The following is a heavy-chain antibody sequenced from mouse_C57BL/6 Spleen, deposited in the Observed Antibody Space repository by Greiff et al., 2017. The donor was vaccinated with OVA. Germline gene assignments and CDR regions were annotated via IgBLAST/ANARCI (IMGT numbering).Heavy chain of an antibody. Sequence: QVQLKQPGAELVMPGASVKLSCKASGYTFTSYWMHWVKQRPGQGLEWIGEIDPSDSYTNYNQKFKGKSTLTVDKSSSTAYMQLSSLTAEDSAVYYCARSGDDDEAAWFAYWGQGALVTVSA. D-gene: IGHD2-4*01. CDR3: ARSGDDDEAAWFAY. CDR1: GYTFTSYW. CDR2: IDPSDSYT. J-gene: IGHJ3*01. V-gene: IGHV1-69*01.